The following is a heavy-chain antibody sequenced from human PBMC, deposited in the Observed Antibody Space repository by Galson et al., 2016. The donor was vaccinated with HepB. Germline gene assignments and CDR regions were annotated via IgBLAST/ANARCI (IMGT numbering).Heavy chain of an antibody. CDR3: AAAGATGTTGYYYYGMDV. J-gene: IGHJ6*02. D-gene: IGHD1-1*01. CDR1: GGTFSTYP. CDR2: IIPIFGTA. V-gene: IGHV1-69*05. Sequence: SVKVSCKSSGGTFSTYPMNWVRQAPGQGLQWMERIIPIFGTANYSQKFQERVTITRDMSTSTAYMELSSLRSEDAAVYYCAAAGATGTTGYYYYGMDVRGQGTTVTVSS.